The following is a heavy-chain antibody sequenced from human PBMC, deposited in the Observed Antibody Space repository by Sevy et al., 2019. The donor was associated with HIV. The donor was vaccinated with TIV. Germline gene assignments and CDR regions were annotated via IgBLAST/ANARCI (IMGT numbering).Heavy chain of an antibody. CDR3: AKESPGYNYDSSGSLDY. D-gene: IGHD3-22*01. V-gene: IGHV3-23*01. CDR1: RFTFNTYA. Sequence: GGSLRLSCAASRFTFNTYAMSWVRQAPGKGLEWVSGISGSAYSTYYADSVKGRFTISRDNSKNTLSLQMNSLRAEDTAVYYCAKESPGYNYDSSGSLDYWGQGTLVTVSS. J-gene: IGHJ4*02. CDR2: ISGSAYST.